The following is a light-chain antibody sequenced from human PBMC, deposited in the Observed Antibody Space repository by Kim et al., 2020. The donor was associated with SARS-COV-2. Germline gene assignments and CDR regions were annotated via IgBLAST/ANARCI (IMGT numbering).Light chain of an antibody. J-gene: IGKJ1*01. Sequence: ASVGDRVTITCRASQGIRNYLAWNQQRPGKVPKLLIYGATTLQSGVPSRFSGSGSGTDFTLTIRSLQLEDVATYYCQKYNSAPRTFGQGTKVDIK. V-gene: IGKV1-27*01. CDR1: QGIRNY. CDR3: QKYNSAPRT. CDR2: GAT.